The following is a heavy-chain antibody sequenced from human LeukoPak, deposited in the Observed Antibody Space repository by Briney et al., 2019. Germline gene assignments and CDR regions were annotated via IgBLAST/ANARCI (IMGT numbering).Heavy chain of an antibody. D-gene: IGHD2/OR15-2a*01. J-gene: IGHJ4*02. CDR1: GFSSSSYS. CDR3: ARDYVYAFDY. CDR2: ISGDGNAK. V-gene: IGHV3-48*01. Sequence: GGSLRLSCAYSGFSSSSYSIYWVRQAPGKGLEWVSYISGDGNAKHYTDSVKGRFTISRDNAKNALYLQMNSLRAEDTAVYFCARDYVYAFDYWGQGTLVTVSS.